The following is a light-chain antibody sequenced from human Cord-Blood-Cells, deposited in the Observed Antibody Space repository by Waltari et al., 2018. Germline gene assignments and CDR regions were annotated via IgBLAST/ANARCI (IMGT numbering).Light chain of an antibody. CDR1: QTLLHSDGKTY. CDR2: EVS. V-gene: IGKV2D-29*01. CDR3: MQSIQLPRT. J-gene: IGKJ1*01. Sequence: IVITGTPLSLSVLSDHPSPISCKSRQTLLHSDGKTYLYWYLQKPGQPPQLLIYEVSNRFSGVPDRFSGSGSGTDFTLKISRVEAEDVGVYYCMQSIQLPRTFGQGTKVEIK.